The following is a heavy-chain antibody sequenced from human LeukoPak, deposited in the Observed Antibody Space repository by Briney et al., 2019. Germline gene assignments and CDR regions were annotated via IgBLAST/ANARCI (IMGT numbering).Heavy chain of an antibody. V-gene: IGHV1-18*01. J-gene: IGHJ3*02. D-gene: IGHD3-22*01. CDR3: ARHAFLVVIKGDAFDI. CDR1: GYTFTSYG. CDR2: ISAYNGNT. Sequence: EASVKVSCKPSGYTFTSYGISWVRQAPGQGLEWMGWISAYNGNTNYAQKLQGRVTMTTDTSTSTAYMELRSLRSDDTAVYYCARHAFLVVIKGDAFDIWGQGTMVTVSS.